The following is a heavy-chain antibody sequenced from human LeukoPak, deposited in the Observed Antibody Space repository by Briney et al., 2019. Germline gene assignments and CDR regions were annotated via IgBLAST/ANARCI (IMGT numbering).Heavy chain of an antibody. Sequence: GESLRLSCAASGFTFSSYSMNWVRQAPGKGLEWVSSISSSSSYIYYADSVKGRFTISRDNAKNSLYLQMNSLRAEDTAVYYCARDRVVPAAIRYYYYYYGMDVWGQGTTVTVSS. V-gene: IGHV3-21*01. CDR2: ISSSSSYI. J-gene: IGHJ6*02. D-gene: IGHD2-2*01. CDR1: GFTFSSYS. CDR3: ARDRVVPAAIRYYYYYYGMDV.